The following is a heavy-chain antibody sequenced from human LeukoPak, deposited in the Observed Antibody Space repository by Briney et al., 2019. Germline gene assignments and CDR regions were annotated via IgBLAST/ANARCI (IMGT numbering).Heavy chain of an antibody. CDR3: AKRDSSSWYSLDY. Sequence: GGSLRLSCAASGFTFSSYAMSWVRQAPGKGLEWVSSISGGGGGTYYADSVKGRVTISRDNSKNMLSLQMNSLRAEDTAVYYCAKRDSSSWYSLDYWGQGTLVTVSS. J-gene: IGHJ4*02. D-gene: IGHD6-13*01. CDR2: ISGGGGGT. CDR1: GFTFSSYA. V-gene: IGHV3-23*01.